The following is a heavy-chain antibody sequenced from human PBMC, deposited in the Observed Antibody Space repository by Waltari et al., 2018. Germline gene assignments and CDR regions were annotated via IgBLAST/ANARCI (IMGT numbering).Heavy chain of an antibody. J-gene: IGHJ4*02. V-gene: IGHV3-7*04. CDR1: GFTLSSFW. CDR3: QRGDY. Sequence: EVQLVESGGGLVQPGGSLRLSCAASGFTLSSFWMGWARQAPGKGLEWVANINQEGSGRYYMDSVKGRFTISRDNAKNSVYLQMNSLRAEDTAVYYCQRGDYWGQGTLVTVSS. CDR2: INQEGSGR.